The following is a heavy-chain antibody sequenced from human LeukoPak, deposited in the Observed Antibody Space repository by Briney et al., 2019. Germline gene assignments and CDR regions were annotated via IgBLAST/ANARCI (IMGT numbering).Heavy chain of an antibody. CDR3: ARDRAAAASNWFDP. Sequence: GASVKVSCKASGYTFTGYYMHWVRQAPGQGLEWMGWINPNSGGTNYAQKFQGRVTMTRDTSINTAYMELSRLRSDDTAVYYCARDRAAAASNWFDPWGQGTLVTVSS. D-gene: IGHD6-13*01. CDR2: INPNSGGT. J-gene: IGHJ5*02. V-gene: IGHV1-2*02. CDR1: GYTFTGYY.